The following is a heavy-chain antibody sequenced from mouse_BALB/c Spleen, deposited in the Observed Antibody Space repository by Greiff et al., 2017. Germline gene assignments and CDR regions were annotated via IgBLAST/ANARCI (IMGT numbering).Heavy chain of an antibody. Sequence: VKLQESGPGLVAPSQSLSITCTVSGFSLTSYDISWIRQQPGKGLEWLGVIWTGGGTNYNSAFMSRLSISKDNSKSQVFLKMNSLQTDDTAIYYCVRSTMITGFAYWGQGTLVTVSA. V-gene: IGHV2-9-2*01. CDR3: VRSTMITGFAY. D-gene: IGHD2-4*01. CDR1: GFSLTSYD. CDR2: IWTGGGT. J-gene: IGHJ3*01.